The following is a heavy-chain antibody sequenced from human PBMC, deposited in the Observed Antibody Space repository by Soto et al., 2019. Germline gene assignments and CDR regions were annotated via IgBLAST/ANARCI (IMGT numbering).Heavy chain of an antibody. V-gene: IGHV1-18*03. CDR2: ISAHNGNT. D-gene: IGHD3-10*01. J-gene: IGHJ4*02. Sequence: QVHLVQSGAEVKKPGASVKVSCKGSGYAFTTYGITWVRQAPGQGLEWMGWISAHNGNTNYAQKLQGRVTATRDTSETTPYRELWSLSSDVMVVYYCASVRYGGYRGKGAMVTISS. CDR3: ASVRYGGY. CDR1: GYAFTTYG.